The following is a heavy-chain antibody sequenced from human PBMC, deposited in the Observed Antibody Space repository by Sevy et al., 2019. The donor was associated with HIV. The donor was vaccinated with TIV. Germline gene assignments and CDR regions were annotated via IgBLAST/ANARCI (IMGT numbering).Heavy chain of an antibody. CDR1: GFILSNYA. V-gene: IGHV3-23*01. D-gene: IGHD1-26*01. J-gene: IGHJ4*02. Sequence: GGSLRLSCAASGFILSNYAMSWVRQAPGKGLEWVSAISGSGGSTYYADSVKGRFTISRDNSKNTLFLQMNSLRAEDTAVYFCAKWSELPSSPFDYWGQRALVTVSS. CDR3: AKWSELPSSPFDY. CDR2: ISGSGGST.